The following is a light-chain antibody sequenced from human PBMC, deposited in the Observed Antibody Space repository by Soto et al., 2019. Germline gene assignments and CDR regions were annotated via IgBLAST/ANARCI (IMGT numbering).Light chain of an antibody. V-gene: IGKV3-11*01. Sequence: MALTHYKNNLSLSPGERATLSCRASQSVTTFLAWYQQKPGQAPRLLIYDASDRAPGIPARFSGSGSATDFTLTINNLEPEDFAVYYCQQRSNWPPSITFGQGTRLEIK. CDR2: DAS. CDR3: QQRSNWPPSIT. CDR1: QSVTTF. J-gene: IGKJ5*01.